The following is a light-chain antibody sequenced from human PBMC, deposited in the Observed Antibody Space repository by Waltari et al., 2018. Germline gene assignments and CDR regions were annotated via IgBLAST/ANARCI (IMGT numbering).Light chain of an antibody. V-gene: IGLV1-40*01. J-gene: IGLJ2*01. CDR3: QSYDSSLSGSDVV. CDR2: GNS. CDR1: SSNIGAPYD. Sequence: QSVLTQPPPVSGAPGQRVTISCTGSSSNIGAPYDVHWYRQLPGTAPKLLIFGNSNRPSGVPDRFSGSKSGTSASLAITGLQAEDEADYYCQSYDSSLSGSDVVFGGGTKLTVL.